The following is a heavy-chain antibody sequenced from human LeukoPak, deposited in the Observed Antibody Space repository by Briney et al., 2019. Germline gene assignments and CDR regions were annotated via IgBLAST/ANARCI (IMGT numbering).Heavy chain of an antibody. CDR1: GYIFTNYG. J-gene: IGHJ4*02. Sequence: GASVTVSFTSSGYIFTNYGISWVRQAPGLGRQWMGWISPHNGHTNFEPSFQDRLTMTTDTSTSTAYMELRSLRSDDTAVYYCAKTRDTVLNEYWGRGTLVTVSS. V-gene: IGHV1-18*04. CDR3: AKTRDTVLNEY. CDR2: ISPHNGHT.